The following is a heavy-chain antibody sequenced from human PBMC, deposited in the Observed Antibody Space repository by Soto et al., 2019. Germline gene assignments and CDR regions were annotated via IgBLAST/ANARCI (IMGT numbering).Heavy chain of an antibody. J-gene: IGHJ5*02. CDR2: IHYSGST. CDR3: ARPHGGSSGWDNWFDP. Sequence: QVQLQESGPGLVKPSETLSLTCTVSGGSISSYYWSWIRQPPGKGLEWIGYIHYSGSTNYNPSLKRRVTISVDASKNQVPLKLTSVTAADTAVYYCARPHGGSSGWDNWFDPWGPGTLVSVSS. D-gene: IGHD6-25*01. CDR1: GGSISSYY. V-gene: IGHV4-59*01.